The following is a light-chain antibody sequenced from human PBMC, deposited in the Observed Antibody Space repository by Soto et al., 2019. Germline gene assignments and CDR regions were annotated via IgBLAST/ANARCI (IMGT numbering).Light chain of an antibody. J-gene: IGKJ4*01. V-gene: IGKV2-28*01. CDR3: MKGLQRGS. CDR2: LAS. Sequence: VLTQSPLSLPVTPGEPASISCRSSQSLLHRNGKNYLDWYLQKPGQSPQIRIYLASNRSSGVPDRFSGSVSGTDFTLRISPVQAEDVGVYYCMKGLQRGSFGGGTKVEIK. CDR1: QSLLHRNGKNY.